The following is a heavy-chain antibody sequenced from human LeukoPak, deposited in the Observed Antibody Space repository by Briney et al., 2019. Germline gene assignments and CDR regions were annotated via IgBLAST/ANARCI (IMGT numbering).Heavy chain of an antibody. CDR2: VSYDGSNK. CDR1: GFTFSSYG. V-gene: IGHV3-30*18. CDR3: VKGGCSSTSCYGNWFDP. Sequence: PGGSLRLSCAASGFTFSSYGMHWVRQAPGKGLEWVAVVSYDGSNKYYADSVKGRFTISRDNSKNTLYLQMNSLRAEDTAVYHCVKGGCSSTSCYGNWFDPWGQGTLVTVSS. J-gene: IGHJ5*02. D-gene: IGHD2-2*01.